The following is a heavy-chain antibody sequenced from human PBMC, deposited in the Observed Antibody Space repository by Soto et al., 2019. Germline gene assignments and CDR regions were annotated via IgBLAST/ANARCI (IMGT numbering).Heavy chain of an antibody. Sequence: QVQLVQSGAEVKKPGSSVKVSCKASGVTFSSYAISWVRQAPGQGLEWMGGIIPIFGTANYAQKFQGRVTIIADKSTSTAYMDLSSLRSEDTAVYYCARGPTSIVVVVAATPVGSYFDYWGQGTLVTVSS. CDR2: IIPIFGTA. V-gene: IGHV1-69*06. CDR3: ARGPTSIVVVVAATPVGSYFDY. D-gene: IGHD2-15*01. J-gene: IGHJ4*02. CDR1: GVTFSSYA.